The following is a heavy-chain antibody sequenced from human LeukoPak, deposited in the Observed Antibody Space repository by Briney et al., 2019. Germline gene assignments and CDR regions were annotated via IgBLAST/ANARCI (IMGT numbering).Heavy chain of an antibody. V-gene: IGHV5-51*01. CDR1: GYSFTSYW. Sequence: GESLKISCKGSGYSFTSYWIGWVRQMPGKGLEWMGIIYPGDSDTRYSPSLQGQVTISADKSISTAYLQWSSLKASDTAMYYCASRSGSCSSTTCYAAFDIWGQGTMVTVSS. CDR3: ASRSGSCSSTTCYAAFDI. J-gene: IGHJ3*02. CDR2: IYPGDSDT. D-gene: IGHD2-2*03.